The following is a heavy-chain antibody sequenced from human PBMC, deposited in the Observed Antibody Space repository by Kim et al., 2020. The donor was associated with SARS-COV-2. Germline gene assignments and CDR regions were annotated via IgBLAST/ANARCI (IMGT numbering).Heavy chain of an antibody. CDR2: IYSGCSST. Sequence: GGSLRLSCAASGFTFSSYAMSWVRQAPGKGLEWVSVIYSGCSSTYYADSVKGRFTISRDNSKNTLYLQMNSLRAEDTAVYYCAKTVGAKVIDYWGQGTLVTVSS. D-gene: IGHD1-26*01. CDR1: GFTFSSYA. J-gene: IGHJ4*02. CDR3: AKTVGAKVIDY. V-gene: IGHV3-23*03.